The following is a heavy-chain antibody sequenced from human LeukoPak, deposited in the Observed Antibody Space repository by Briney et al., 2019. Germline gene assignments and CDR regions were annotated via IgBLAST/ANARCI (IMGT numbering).Heavy chain of an antibody. CDR1: GFTVSSNF. J-gene: IGHJ4*02. V-gene: IGHV3-53*01. Sequence: LSGGSLRLSCAASGFTVSSNFMSRVRQAPGKGLEWVSVIYSGGYTVYTDSVKGRFTISRDNSENTLYLQMNSLRADDTAVYYCVRASSTTAAGLFDYWGQGTLLTVSS. D-gene: IGHD6-13*01. CDR2: IYSGGYT. CDR3: VRASSTTAAGLFDY.